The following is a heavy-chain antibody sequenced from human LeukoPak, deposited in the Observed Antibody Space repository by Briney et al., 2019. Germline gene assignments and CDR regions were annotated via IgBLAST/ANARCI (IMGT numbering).Heavy chain of an antibody. CDR2: IRSDGSST. J-gene: IGHJ4*01. Sequence: GGSLRLSCAASGFTFNTYWMHWVRQAPGKGLVWVSRIRSDGSSTSHADSVRGRFTISRANAKNTLYLQMNSLRAEATDVYYCAGVLGVRDLAYFDYWGHGTLVTVSS. V-gene: IGHV3-74*01. CDR3: AGVLGVRDLAYFDY. D-gene: IGHD3-10*01. CDR1: GFTFNTYW.